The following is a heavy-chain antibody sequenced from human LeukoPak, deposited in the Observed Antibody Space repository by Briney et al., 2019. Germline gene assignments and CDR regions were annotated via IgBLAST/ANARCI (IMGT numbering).Heavy chain of an antibody. J-gene: IGHJ6*02. CDR2: IWYDGSNK. V-gene: IGHV3-33*06. D-gene: IGHD3-10*01. Sequence: GGSLRLSCAASGFTFSSYGMHWVRQAPGKGLEWVAVIWYDGSNKYYADSVKGRFTISRDNAKNSLSLQLNSLRDEDTAVYFCAKVIRGGYGMDVWGQGTTVTVSS. CDR3: AKVIRGGYGMDV. CDR1: GFTFSSYG.